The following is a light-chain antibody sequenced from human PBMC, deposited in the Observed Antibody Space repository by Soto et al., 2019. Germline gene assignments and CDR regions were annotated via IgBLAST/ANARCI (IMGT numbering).Light chain of an antibody. Sequence: QSVLTQTPSASGTHGQRITISCSGSSSNIGSRTVNWYQQFPGTAPKVLIYSNTQRPSGVPDRFSASKSGTTASLAISGLQSEDEADYYCAAWDDSLNGHVFGGGTKLTVL. CDR3: AAWDDSLNGHV. CDR1: SSNIGSRT. V-gene: IGLV1-44*01. J-gene: IGLJ2*01. CDR2: SNT.